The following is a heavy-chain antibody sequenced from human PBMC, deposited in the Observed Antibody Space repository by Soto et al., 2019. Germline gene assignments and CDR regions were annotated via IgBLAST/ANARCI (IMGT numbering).Heavy chain of an antibody. CDR1: GGTFSSYT. CDR2: IIPILGIA. V-gene: IGHV1-69*02. J-gene: IGHJ4*02. CDR3: CELELDHPGDYFDY. Sequence: GASVKVSCKASGGTFSSYTISWVRQAPGQGLEWMGRIIPILGIANYAQKSQGRVTITADKSTSTAYMELSSLRSEDTAVYYCCELELDHPGDYFDYWGQGTLVTVSS. D-gene: IGHD1-7*01.